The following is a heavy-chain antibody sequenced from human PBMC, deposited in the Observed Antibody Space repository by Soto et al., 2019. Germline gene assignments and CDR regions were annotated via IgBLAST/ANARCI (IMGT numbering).Heavy chain of an antibody. CDR1: GYTFTNYA. V-gene: IGHV1-3*01. D-gene: IGHD2-15*01. Sequence: QVQLVQSGAEVKKPGASVKVSCKASGYTFTNYAMHWVRQAPGQRLEWMGWINAGNGNTKYSQKFRGRVTIPRDTPASTAYMDLSSLRSEDTAVYYCARGPGGPDGPGDYWGQGTLVTVSS. J-gene: IGHJ4*02. CDR2: INAGNGNT. CDR3: ARGPGGPDGPGDY.